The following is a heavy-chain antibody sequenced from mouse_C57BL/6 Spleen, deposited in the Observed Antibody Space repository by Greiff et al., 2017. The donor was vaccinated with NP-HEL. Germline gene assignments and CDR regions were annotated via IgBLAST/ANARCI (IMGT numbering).Heavy chain of an antibody. Sequence: EVMLVESEGGLVQPGSSMKLSCTASGFTFSDYYMAWVRQVPEKGLEWVANINYDGSSTYYLDSLKSRFIISRDNAKNILYLQMSSLKSEDTATYYCARGIYYDYDGFAYWGQGTLVTVSA. CDR1: GFTFSDYY. V-gene: IGHV5-16*01. CDR2: INYDGSST. CDR3: ARGIYYDYDGFAY. J-gene: IGHJ3*01. D-gene: IGHD2-4*01.